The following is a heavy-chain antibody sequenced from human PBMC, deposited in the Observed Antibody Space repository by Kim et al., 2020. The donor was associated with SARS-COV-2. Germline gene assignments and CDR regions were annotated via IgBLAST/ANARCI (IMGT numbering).Heavy chain of an antibody. V-gene: IGHV3-23*01. CDR2: ISGSGGST. Sequence: GGSLRLSCAASGFTFSSYAMSWVRQAPGKGLEWVSAISGSGGSTYYADSVKGRFTISRDNSKNTLYLQMNSLRAEDTAVYYCAKVALDQLKYSSGWYGPFDYWGQGTLVTVSS. CDR3: AKVALDQLKYSSGWYGPFDY. D-gene: IGHD6-19*01. CDR1: GFTFSSYA. J-gene: IGHJ4*02.